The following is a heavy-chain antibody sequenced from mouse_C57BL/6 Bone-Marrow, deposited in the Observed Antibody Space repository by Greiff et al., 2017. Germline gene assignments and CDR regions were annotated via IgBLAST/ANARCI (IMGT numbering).Heavy chain of an antibody. J-gene: IGHJ3*01. CDR3: ASRQLRPR. D-gene: IGHD3-2*02. V-gene: IGHV1-82*01. CDR2: IYPGDGDT. Sequence: VQLQQSGPELVKPGASVKISCKASGYAFSSSWMNWVKQRPGKGLEWIGRIYPGDGDTNYNGKFKGKATLTADKSSSTAYMQLSSLTSEDSAVYFCASRQLRPRWGQGTLVTVSA. CDR1: GYAFSSSW.